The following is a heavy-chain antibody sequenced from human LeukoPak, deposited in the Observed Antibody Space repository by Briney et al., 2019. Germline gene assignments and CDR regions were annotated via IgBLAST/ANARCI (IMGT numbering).Heavy chain of an antibody. V-gene: IGHV3-33*01. CDR1: GFNFNDSG. J-gene: IGHJ4*02. CDR3: ARDGYYGAGRPFDY. Sequence: GRSLRLSCAASGFNFNDSGMHWVRQAPGKGLEWVAVIWYDGSEKYYADSVKGRLTISRDNSKNTLYLQMNSLRADDMAVYYCARDGYYGAGRPFDYWGQGALVSVSS. CDR2: IWYDGSEK. D-gene: IGHD3-10*01.